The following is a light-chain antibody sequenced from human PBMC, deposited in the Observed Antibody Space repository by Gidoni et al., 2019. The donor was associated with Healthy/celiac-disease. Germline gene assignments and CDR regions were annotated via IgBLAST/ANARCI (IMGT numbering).Light chain of an antibody. CDR1: SSNIGSNT. CDR2: SNN. J-gene: IGLJ1*01. V-gene: IGLV1-44*01. CDR3: AAWDVRGYV. Sequence: QSVLTQPPSASGTPGQRVTISCSGSSSNIGSNTVNWYQQLPGTAPKLLIYSNNQRPSGVPGRFSGSKSGTSASLAISGLQSEDEADYYCAAWDVRGYVFGTGTKVTVL.